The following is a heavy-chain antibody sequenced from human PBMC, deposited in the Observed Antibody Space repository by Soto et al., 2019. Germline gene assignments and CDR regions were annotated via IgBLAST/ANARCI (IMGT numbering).Heavy chain of an antibody. J-gene: IGHJ4*02. V-gene: IGHV3-30*18. Sequence: GGSLRLSCAASGFTFGSYGMHWVRQAPGKGLEWVAVISYDGSNKYYADSVKGRFTISRDNSKNTLYLQMNSLRAEDTAVYYCAKDLKAAAGDYWGQGTLVTVSS. CDR3: AKDLKAAAGDY. D-gene: IGHD6-13*01. CDR2: ISYDGSNK. CDR1: GFTFGSYG.